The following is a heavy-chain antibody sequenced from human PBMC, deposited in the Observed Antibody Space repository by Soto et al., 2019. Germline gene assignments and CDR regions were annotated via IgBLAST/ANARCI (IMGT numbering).Heavy chain of an antibody. J-gene: IGHJ4*02. V-gene: IGHV1-8*01. CDR3: ARGRAAEAYRAYYDY. D-gene: IGHD6-13*01. CDR1: GYTFTDYD. Sequence: QVQLVQSGAEVKKPGASVKVSCKASGYTFTDYDINWVRLATGQGLAWMGWMNSKTGNTGYAQKFQGRVTMTRDTSISTAYMELSSLRSEDTAVYYCARGRAAEAYRAYYDYWGQGALVTVSS. CDR2: MNSKTGNT.